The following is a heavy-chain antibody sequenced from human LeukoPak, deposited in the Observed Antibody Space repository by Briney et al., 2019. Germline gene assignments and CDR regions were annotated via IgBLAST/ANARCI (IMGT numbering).Heavy chain of an antibody. D-gene: IGHD2-2*02. CDR1: GSRFTSYW. J-gene: IGHJ3*02. Sequence: GGPLQISCKGSGSRFTSYWIGWVRQLPGKGLEWMGIIYPGDSDTRYSPSFQGQVTISAAKSISTAYLQWSSLKASDTAMYYCARQRGYGSSTSCYTREDDAFDIWGHGTMVTVSS. CDR3: ARQRGYGSSTSCYTREDDAFDI. V-gene: IGHV5-51*01. CDR2: IYPGDSDT.